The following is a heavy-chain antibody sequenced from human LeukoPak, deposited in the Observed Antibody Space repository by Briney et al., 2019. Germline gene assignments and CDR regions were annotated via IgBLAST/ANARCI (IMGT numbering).Heavy chain of an antibody. V-gene: IGHV1-18*01. CDR1: GYTFTSYG. Sequence: ASVKVSCKASGYTFTSYGISWVRQAPGQGPEWMGWISAYNGNTNYAQKFQGRVTITADESTSTAYMELSSLRSEDTAVYYCARDGDIVVVPAAMRYYYYGMDVWGKGTTVTVSS. J-gene: IGHJ6*04. CDR2: ISAYNGNT. CDR3: ARDGDIVVVPAAMRYYYYGMDV. D-gene: IGHD2-2*01.